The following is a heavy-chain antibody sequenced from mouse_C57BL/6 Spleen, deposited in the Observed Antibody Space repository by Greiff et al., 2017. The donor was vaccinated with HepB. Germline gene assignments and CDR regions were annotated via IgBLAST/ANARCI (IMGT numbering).Heavy chain of an antibody. CDR3: ARRGNSKGGYFDV. CDR1: GYTFTDYY. J-gene: IGHJ1*03. V-gene: IGHV1-75*01. CDR2: IFPGSGST. D-gene: IGHD2-5*01. Sequence: VQLQESGPELVKPGASVKIFCKASGYTFTDYYINWVKQRPGQGLEWIGWIFPGSGSTYYNEKFKGKATLTVDKSSSTAYMLLSSLTSEDSAVYFCARRGNSKGGYFDVWGTGTTVTVSS.